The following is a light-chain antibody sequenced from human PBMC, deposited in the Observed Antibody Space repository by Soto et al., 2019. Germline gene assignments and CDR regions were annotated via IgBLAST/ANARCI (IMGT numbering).Light chain of an antibody. CDR2: AAS. J-gene: IGKJ5*01. CDR1: QSISSY. Sequence: GDRVTLTCRASQSISSYLNWYQQKPGKAPKLLIYAASSLQSGVPSRFSGSGSGTVFTLTISSLQPEDFATYYCQQSYSTPAITFGQGTRLEIK. CDR3: QQSYSTPAIT. V-gene: IGKV1-39*01.